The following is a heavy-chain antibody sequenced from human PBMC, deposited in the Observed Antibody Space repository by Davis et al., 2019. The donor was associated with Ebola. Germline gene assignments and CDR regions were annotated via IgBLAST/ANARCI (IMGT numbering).Heavy chain of an antibody. D-gene: IGHD3-9*01. CDR1: GGSFSSHP. CDR2: IIPIFDTP. Sequence: SVKVSCKTFGGSFSSHPISWVRQAPRQGLEWMGGIIPIFDTPHYAQKFQGRITITADASTSTAYMELSSLRSEDTATYFCARDFDGGNYYFDYWGPGTPVTVSS. CDR3: ARDFDGGNYYFDY. J-gene: IGHJ4*02. V-gene: IGHV1-69*13.